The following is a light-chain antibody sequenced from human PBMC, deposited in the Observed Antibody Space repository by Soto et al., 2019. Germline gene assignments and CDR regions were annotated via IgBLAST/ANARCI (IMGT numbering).Light chain of an antibody. V-gene: IGLV2-14*01. CDR3: SSYRSRSTLLYV. CDR2: DVS. Sequence: QSALTQPASVSGSPGQWITISCTGTSSDVGGYNYVSWYQQHPGKAPKLMIYDVSNRPSGVSNRFSGSKSGNTASLTISGLQAGDEADYYCSSYRSRSTLLYVFGTGTKLTVL. J-gene: IGLJ1*01. CDR1: SSDVGGYNY.